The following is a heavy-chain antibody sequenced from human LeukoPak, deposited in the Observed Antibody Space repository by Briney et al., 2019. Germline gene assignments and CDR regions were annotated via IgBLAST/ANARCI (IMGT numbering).Heavy chain of an antibody. J-gene: IGHJ4*02. Sequence: NPSETLSLTCTVSSASITSSPYFWAWIRQSPGKGLEWVGTISYAGTTYYNPSLKSRVTISVDTSKNHFSLKLSSVTAADTAVYYCAANSADYNTLGSSYKVWGQGTLVTVSS. V-gene: IGHV4-39*02. CDR3: AANSADYNTLGSSYKV. CDR1: SASITSSPYF. D-gene: IGHD3-10*01. CDR2: ISYAGTT.